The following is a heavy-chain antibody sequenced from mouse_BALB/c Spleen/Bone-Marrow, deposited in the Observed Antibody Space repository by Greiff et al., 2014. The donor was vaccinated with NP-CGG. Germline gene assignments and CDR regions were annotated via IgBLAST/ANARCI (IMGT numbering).Heavy chain of an antibody. Sequence: LQESGAELVKPGASVKLSCKTSGYTFTSYWIQWVKQRPGQGLVWIGEIFPGTGTTYYNEKFKGKATLTIDTSSSTAYMQLSSLPSEDSAVYFCASRDSSGYVPDYWGQGTTLTVSS. D-gene: IGHD3-2*01. CDR3: ASRDSSGYVPDY. CDR2: IFPGTGTT. CDR1: GYTFTSYW. V-gene: IGHV1S132*01. J-gene: IGHJ2*01.